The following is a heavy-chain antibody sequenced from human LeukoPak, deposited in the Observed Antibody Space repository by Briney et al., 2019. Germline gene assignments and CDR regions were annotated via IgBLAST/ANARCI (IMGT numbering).Heavy chain of an antibody. D-gene: IGHD5-12*01. CDR2: ISAYNGNT. V-gene: IGHV1-18*01. CDR3: ARKSPTRMEIVATIYQFSTWFDP. CDR1: GYTFTSYG. J-gene: IGHJ5*02. Sequence: ASVKVSCKASGYTFTSYGISWVRQAPGQGLEWMGWISAYNGNTNYAQKLQGRVTMTTDTSTSTAYMELRSLRSDDTAVYYCARKSPTRMEIVATIYQFSTWFDPWGQGTLVTVSS.